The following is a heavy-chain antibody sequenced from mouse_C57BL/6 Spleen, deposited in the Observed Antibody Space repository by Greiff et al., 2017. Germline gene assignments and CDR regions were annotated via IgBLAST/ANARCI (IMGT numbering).Heavy chain of an antibody. D-gene: IGHD1-1*02. J-gene: IGHJ1*03. CDR3: ARSGGTLRYCDV. V-gene: IGHV1-59*01. CDR1: GYTFTSYW. Sequence: LQQPGAELVRPGTSVKLSCKASGYTFTSYWLHWVKQRPGQGLEWIGVIDPSDSYTNYNQKFKGKATLTVDTSSSTAYMQLSSLTSEDSAVYYCARSGGTLRYCDVWGTGTTVTVSS. CDR2: IDPSDSYT.